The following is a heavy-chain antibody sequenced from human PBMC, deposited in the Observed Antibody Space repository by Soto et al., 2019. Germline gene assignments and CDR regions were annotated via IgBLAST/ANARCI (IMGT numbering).Heavy chain of an antibody. J-gene: IGHJ6*02. CDR2: LSRGDER. Sequence: QVQLQESGPGLVKPSETLSLTCTVSGAPITTTKWWAWVRLPPGKGLEWIGELSRGDERSSNPSLEGRFTMSLDKSNNHFSLKLTSVTAEVTAIYYWATQTISYTWGVWGRGTSVTVSS. CDR1: GAPITTTKW. CDR3: ATQTISYTWGV. V-gene: IGHV4-4*02. D-gene: IGHD3-16*01.